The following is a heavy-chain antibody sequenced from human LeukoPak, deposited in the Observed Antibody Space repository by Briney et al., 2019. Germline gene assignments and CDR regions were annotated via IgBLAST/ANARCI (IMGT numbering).Heavy chain of an antibody. J-gene: IGHJ4*02. V-gene: IGHV3-74*01. D-gene: IGHD6-6*01. CDR2: ISPDGSST. Sequence: GGSLRLSCAASGFTFSNYWMHWVRQGPGKGLVWVSRISPDGSSTTYADSVKGRFIISRDNAQNTVYLQMSSLRVEDTAVYYCVREYRSSSGRAFDYWGQGTLVTASS. CDR1: GFTFSNYW. CDR3: VREYRSSSGRAFDY.